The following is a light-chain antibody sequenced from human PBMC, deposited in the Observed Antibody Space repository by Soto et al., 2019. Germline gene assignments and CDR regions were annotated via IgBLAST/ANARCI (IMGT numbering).Light chain of an antibody. J-gene: IGLJ2*01. Sequence: QSVLTQPLSVSAAPGQKVTISCSGSSSNIGNNFVSWYQQLPGTAPRLLIYDNNNRPSGIPDRFSGSQSGTSATLAITGLQTGDEADYFCGTWDSSLSVVISGGGTKVTVL. CDR1: SSNIGNNF. CDR3: GTWDSSLSVVI. V-gene: IGLV1-51*01. CDR2: DNN.